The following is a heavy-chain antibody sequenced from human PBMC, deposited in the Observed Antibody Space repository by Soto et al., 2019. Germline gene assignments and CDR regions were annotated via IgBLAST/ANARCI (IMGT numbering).Heavy chain of an antibody. J-gene: IGHJ6*03. CDR1: GGSISSGGYY. D-gene: IGHD2-8*01. V-gene: IGHV4-31*03. Sequence: SETLSLTCTVSGGSISSGGYYWSWIRQHPGKGLEWIGYIYYSGSTYYNPSLKSRVTISVDTSKNQFSLKLSSVTAADTAVYYCARGYCTNGVCYRRNYYYYMDVWGKGTTVTVSS. CDR3: ARGYCTNGVCYRRNYYYYMDV. CDR2: IYYSGST.